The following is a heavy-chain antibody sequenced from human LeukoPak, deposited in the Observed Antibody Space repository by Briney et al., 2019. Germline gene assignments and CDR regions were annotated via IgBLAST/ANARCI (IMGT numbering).Heavy chain of an antibody. J-gene: IGHJ4*02. V-gene: IGHV1-58*01. CDR3: AAGDYYDSSGYYLPFDY. CDR2: IVVGSGNT. CDR1: GSTFTSSA. D-gene: IGHD3-22*01. Sequence: SVKVSCKASGSTFTSSAVQWVRQARGQRLEWIGWIVVGSGNTNYAQKFQERVTITRDMSTSTAYMELSSLRSEDTAVYYCAAGDYYDSSGYYLPFDYWGQGTLVTVSS.